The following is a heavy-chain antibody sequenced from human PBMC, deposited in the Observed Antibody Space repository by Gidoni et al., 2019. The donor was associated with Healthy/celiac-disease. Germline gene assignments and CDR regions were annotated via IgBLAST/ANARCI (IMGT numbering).Heavy chain of an antibody. Sequence: QVQLQESGPGLVKPSETLSLTCTVSGGSVSSGSYYWSWIRQPPGKGLEWIGYIYYSGSTNYSPSLKSRVTISVDTSKNQFSLKLSSVTAADTAVYYCAKMPSGSYYAPPSNWFDPWGQGTLVTVSS. CDR1: GGSVSSGSYY. CDR3: AKMPSGSYYAPPSNWFDP. CDR2: IYYSGST. J-gene: IGHJ5*02. D-gene: IGHD3-10*01. V-gene: IGHV4-61*01.